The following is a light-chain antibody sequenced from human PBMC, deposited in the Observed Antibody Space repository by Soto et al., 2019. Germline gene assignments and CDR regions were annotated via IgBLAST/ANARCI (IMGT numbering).Light chain of an antibody. CDR3: QSYDSSLSGSV. CDR2: GNS. J-gene: IGLJ2*01. Sequence: QSALTQPPSVSGAPGQRVTISCTGSSSNIGAGYDVHWYQQLPGTAPKLLIYGNSNRPSGVPDRFSGSKSGTSACLAITGLEAEDEADYYCQSYDSSLSGSVFGGGTKLTVL. CDR1: SSNIGAGYD. V-gene: IGLV1-40*01.